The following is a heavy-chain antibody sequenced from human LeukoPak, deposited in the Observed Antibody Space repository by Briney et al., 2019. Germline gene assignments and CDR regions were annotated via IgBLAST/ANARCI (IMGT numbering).Heavy chain of an antibody. CDR1: GFTFSSYG. Sequence: GGSLRLSCAASGFTFSSYGMHWVRQAPGKGLEWVAVISYDGSNKYYADSVKGRFTISRDNSKNTLYLQMNSLRAEDTAVYYCVRNPPTIVVVKSLDYWGQGTLVTVSS. D-gene: IGHD3-22*01. V-gene: IGHV3-30*03. J-gene: IGHJ4*02. CDR3: VRNPPTIVVVKSLDY. CDR2: ISYDGSNK.